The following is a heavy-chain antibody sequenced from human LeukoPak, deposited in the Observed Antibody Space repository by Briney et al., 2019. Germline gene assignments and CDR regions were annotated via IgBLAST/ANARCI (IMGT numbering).Heavy chain of an antibody. CDR1: GFTFTNYA. CDR3: ARHLATSGSYPLDY. J-gene: IGHJ4*02. CDR2: ISGIGNAI. D-gene: IGHD2-15*01. Sequence: GGSLRLSCAASGFTFTNYALSWVRQAPGKGLEWVSAISGIGNAIFYADSVKGRFTISRDSSKNTLSLQMASLRAEDTAVYYCARHLATSGSYPLDYWGQGALVTVS. V-gene: IGHV3-23*01.